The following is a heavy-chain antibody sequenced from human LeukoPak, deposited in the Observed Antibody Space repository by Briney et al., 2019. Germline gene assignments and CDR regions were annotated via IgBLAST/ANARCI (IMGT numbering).Heavy chain of an antibody. V-gene: IGHV3-23*01. J-gene: IGHJ4*02. CDR1: GFIFNNYV. D-gene: IGHD4-11*01. CDR3: ARGLVPGFLDY. Sequence: GGSLRLSCAASGFIFNNYVMNWVRQAAGKVLEKVSSISGSGVHTYYPDSVKGRFTISRDNSKNTLYLQMNSLRAEDTAVYYCARGLVPGFLDYWGQGTPVTVSS. CDR2: ISGSGVHT.